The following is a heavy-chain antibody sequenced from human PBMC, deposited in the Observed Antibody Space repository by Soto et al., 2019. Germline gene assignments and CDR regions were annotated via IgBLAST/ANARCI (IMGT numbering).Heavy chain of an antibody. J-gene: IGHJ4*02. CDR2: IYYSGST. D-gene: IGHD3-10*01. V-gene: IGHV4-59*08. CDR1: GGSISSYY. CDR3: ARLLRPYYYGSGITV. Sequence: QVQLQESGPGLVKPSETLSLTCTVSGGSISSYYWSWIRQPPGKGLEWIGYIYYSGSTNYNPSLKSRVTLSVDTSKTQFSRKLGSVTAADTAVYYCARLLRPYYYGSGITVWGQGTLVTVSS.